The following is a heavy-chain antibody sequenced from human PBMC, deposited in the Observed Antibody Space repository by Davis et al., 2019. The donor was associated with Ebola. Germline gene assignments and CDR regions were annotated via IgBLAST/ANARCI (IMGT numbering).Heavy chain of an antibody. Sequence: GESLKISCAASGFTVSSNYMSWVRQAPGKGLEWVSVIYSGGSTYYADSVKGRFTISRDNSKNTLYLQMNSLRAEDTAVYYCARGLDSSGYSLPFDYWGQGTLVTVSS. CDR3: ARGLDSSGYSLPFDY. D-gene: IGHD3-22*01. CDR2: IYSGGST. J-gene: IGHJ4*02. V-gene: IGHV3-66*01. CDR1: GFTVSSNY.